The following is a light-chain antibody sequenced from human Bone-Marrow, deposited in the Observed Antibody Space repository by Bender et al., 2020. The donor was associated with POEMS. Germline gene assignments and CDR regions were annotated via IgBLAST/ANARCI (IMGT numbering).Light chain of an antibody. J-gene: IGLJ1*01. V-gene: IGLV2-23*01. CDR2: ESN. CDR1: RSDVGAYNL. Sequence: QSALTQPPSASGSPGQSITISCTGSRSDVGAYNLVSWYQQHPGQAPRLLLYESNKRPSGVSDRFSGSRSGNTASLTISGLQADDEADYYCCSYAGGSTYVFGTGTQVIV. CDR3: CSYAGGSTYV.